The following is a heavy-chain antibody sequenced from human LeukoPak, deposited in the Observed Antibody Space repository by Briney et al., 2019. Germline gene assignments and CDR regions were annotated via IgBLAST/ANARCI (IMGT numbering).Heavy chain of an antibody. CDR3: ARNLQGYYYYYGMDV. CDR1: GGPISSYY. CDR2: IYYSGST. Sequence: SETLSLTCSVSGGPISSYYWSWIRQPPGKGLEWIGYIYYSGSTAYSPSLKSRVTISVDTAKNQFSLKVSSVTAADTAVYYCARNLQGYYYYYGMDVWGQGTTVTVSS. D-gene: IGHD1-1*01. V-gene: IGHV4-59*01. J-gene: IGHJ6*02.